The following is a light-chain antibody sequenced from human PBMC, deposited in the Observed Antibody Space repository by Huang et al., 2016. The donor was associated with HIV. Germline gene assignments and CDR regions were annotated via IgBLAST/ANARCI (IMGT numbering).Light chain of an antibody. J-gene: IGKJ1*01. Sequence: EIVMTQSPATLSVSPGERATLSCRASQNISRLAWYQQKPGQAPRLLTYDASSRATGIPARFSGSGSGTEFPLTVSSLQSEDFALYYCQQYDDWPPWTFGQGTQVDIK. CDR1: QNISR. CDR2: DAS. CDR3: QQYDDWPPWT. V-gene: IGKV3-15*01.